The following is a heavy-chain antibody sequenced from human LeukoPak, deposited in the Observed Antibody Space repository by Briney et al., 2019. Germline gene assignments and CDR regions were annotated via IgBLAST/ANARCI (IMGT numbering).Heavy chain of an antibody. CDR2: IKQDGSEK. Sequence: GGSLRLSCAASGFTFSSYWMSWVRQAPGKGLEWVANIKQDGSEKYYVDSVKGRFTISRDNAKNSLYLQMNSLRAEDTAVYYCARDRGDGYNVFDYWGQGTLVTVSS. CDR1: GFTFSSYW. J-gene: IGHJ4*02. V-gene: IGHV3-7*01. CDR3: ARDRGDGYNVFDY. D-gene: IGHD5-24*01.